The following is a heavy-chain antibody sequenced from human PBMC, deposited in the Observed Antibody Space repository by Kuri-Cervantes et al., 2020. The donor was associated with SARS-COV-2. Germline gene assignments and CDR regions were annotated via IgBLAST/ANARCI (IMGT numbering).Heavy chain of an antibody. J-gene: IGHJ4*02. D-gene: IGHD3-3*01. V-gene: IGHV4-38-2*02. CDR3: ARTSYYDFWSGYLPDFDY. CDR1: GYSISSGYY. CDR2: IYHSGST. Sequence: SETLSLTCTVSGYSISSGYYWGWIRQPPGKGLEWIGSIYHSGSTYYNPSLKSRVTISVDTSKNQFSLKLSSVTAADTAVYYCARTSYYDFWSGYLPDFDYWGQGTLVTVSS.